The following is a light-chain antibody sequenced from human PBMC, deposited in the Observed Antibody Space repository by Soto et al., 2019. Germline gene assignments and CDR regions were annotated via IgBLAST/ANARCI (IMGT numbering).Light chain of an antibody. Sequence: QSVLTQPPSVSGAPGQRVTISCTGSSSNIGSTYDVQWYQQLPGTAPKLLIHGNTNRPSGVPDRFSGSKSGTSASLAITGLQADDEADYYCQSYDDSLSVHYVFGTGTMVTVL. V-gene: IGLV1-40*01. J-gene: IGLJ1*01. CDR1: SSNIGSTYD. CDR3: QSYDDSLSVHYV. CDR2: GNT.